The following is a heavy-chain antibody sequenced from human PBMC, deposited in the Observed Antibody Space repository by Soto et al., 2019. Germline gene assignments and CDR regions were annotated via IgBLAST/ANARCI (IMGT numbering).Heavy chain of an antibody. J-gene: IGHJ6*03. D-gene: IGHD3-9*01. Sequence: PSETLSLTCTGSGGSISNFHWSWIRQPPGKGLEWIGYVYYTGSTSYNPSLKRRVTFSADSSRGQFSLRLNSVTAADTAVYYCARTVLGPDLLADSFVDYYYYMDVWGQGTTVTVSS. V-gene: IGHV4-59*08. CDR1: GGSISNFH. CDR3: ARTVLGPDLLADSFVDYYYYMDV. CDR2: VYYTGST.